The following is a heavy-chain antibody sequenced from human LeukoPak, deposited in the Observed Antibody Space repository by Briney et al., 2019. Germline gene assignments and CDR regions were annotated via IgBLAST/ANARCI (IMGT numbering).Heavy chain of an antibody. CDR2: INSDGSST. CDR3: ARGPFDY. Sequence: GGSLRLSCAASGFSLRSSEMNWVRQAPGKGLVWVSRINSDGSSTSYADSVKGRFTISRDNAKNTLYLQMNSLRAEDTAVYYCARGPFDYWGQGTLVTVSS. V-gene: IGHV3-74*01. CDR1: GFSLRSSE. J-gene: IGHJ4*02.